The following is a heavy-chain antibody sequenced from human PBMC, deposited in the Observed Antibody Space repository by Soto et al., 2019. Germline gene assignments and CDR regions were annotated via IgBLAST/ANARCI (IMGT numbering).Heavy chain of an antibody. D-gene: IGHD5-12*01. V-gene: IGHV4-39*01. J-gene: IGHJ4*02. CDR3: ARRIVATETFDY. CDR1: DGSISSSSYY. Sequence: PSETLSLTFTVPDGSISSSSYYWGWIRQPPGKGLEWIGSIYYSGSTYYNPSLKSRVTISVDTSKNQFSLKLSSVTAADTAVYYFARRIVATETFDYWGQGTLVTVSS. CDR2: IYYSGST.